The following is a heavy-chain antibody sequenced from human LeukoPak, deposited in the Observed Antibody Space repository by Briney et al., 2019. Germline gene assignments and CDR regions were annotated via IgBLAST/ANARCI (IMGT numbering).Heavy chain of an antibody. V-gene: IGHV1-69*04. CDR3: ARSDYCSSTSCYNPFDY. CDR2: IIPILGIA. Sequence: ASVNVSCKASGGSFSSYAISRVRQAPGQGLEWMGRIIPILGIANYAQKFQGRVTITADKSTSTAYMELSSLRSEDTAVYYCARSDYCSSTSCYNPFDYWGQGTLVTVSS. J-gene: IGHJ4*02. CDR1: GGSFSSYA. D-gene: IGHD2-2*02.